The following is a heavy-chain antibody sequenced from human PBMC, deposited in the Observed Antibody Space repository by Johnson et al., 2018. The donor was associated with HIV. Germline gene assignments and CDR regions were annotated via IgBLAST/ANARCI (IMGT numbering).Heavy chain of an antibody. CDR1: GFTFSSYW. J-gene: IGHJ3*02. V-gene: IGHV3-7*03. CDR2: IKQDGSEK. D-gene: IGHD6-6*01. Sequence: VQLVESGGGLVQPGGSLRLSCAASGFTFSSYWMNWVRQAPGKGLEWVASIKQDGSEKYYVDSVKGRFTISRDNAKNSLYLQMNSPRAEDTAVYYCAKGVRGSSCYDAFDIWGQGTMVTVS. CDR3: AKGVRGSSCYDAFDI.